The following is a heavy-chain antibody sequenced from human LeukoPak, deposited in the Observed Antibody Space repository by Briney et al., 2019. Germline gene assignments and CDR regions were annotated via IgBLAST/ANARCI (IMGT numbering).Heavy chain of an antibody. CDR2: IWYDGSNT. CDR1: GFTFSNYG. CDR3: ARSPAANTPFDYCLDS. J-gene: IGHJ4*02. D-gene: IGHD2-2*01. V-gene: IGHV3-33*01. Sequence: PGGSLRLSCAASGFTFSNYGMHWVRQAPGKGLEWVAVIWYDGSNTYYTDSVKGRFTISRDNSKNTLFLQMNSLRAEDTAVYYCARSPAANTPFDYCLDSWGQGTLVAVSS.